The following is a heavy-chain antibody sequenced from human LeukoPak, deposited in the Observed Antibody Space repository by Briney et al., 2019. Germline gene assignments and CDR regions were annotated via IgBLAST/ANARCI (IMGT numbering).Heavy chain of an antibody. CDR1: GFTFRNYA. D-gene: IGHD2-15*01. Sequence: GGSLRLSCAASGFTFRNYAMHWVRQAPGKGLEYVSAISSNGGITYYANSVKGRFTISRDDSKNTAYLQMNSLKTEDTAVYYCTSPIGYCSGGSCSHYYYYYMDVWGKGTTVTVSS. CDR3: TSPIGYCSGGSCSHYYYYYMDV. J-gene: IGHJ6*03. CDR2: ISSNGGIT. V-gene: IGHV3-64*01.